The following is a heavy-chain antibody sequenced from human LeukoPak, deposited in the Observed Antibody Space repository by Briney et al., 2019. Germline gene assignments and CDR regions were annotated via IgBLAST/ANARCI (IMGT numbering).Heavy chain of an antibody. CDR3: AKGSRGNYDY. Sequence: GGSLRLSCAASGFTFNSYAMTWVRQDPEKGLEWVSSIIDSGISTYYGDSVKGRFTISRDNSKNTLYLQMNSLRAEDTAIYYCAKGSRGNYDYWGQGTLVTVS. D-gene: IGHD1-26*01. CDR1: GFTFNSYA. CDR2: IIDSGIST. J-gene: IGHJ4*02. V-gene: IGHV3-23*01.